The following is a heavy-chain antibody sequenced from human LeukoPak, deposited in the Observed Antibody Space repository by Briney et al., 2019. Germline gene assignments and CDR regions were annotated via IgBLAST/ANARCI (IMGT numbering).Heavy chain of an antibody. Sequence: SETLSLTCTVSGGSISSYYWSWIRQPAGKGLEWIGRIYTSGSTNYNPSLKSRVTMSVDTSKNQFSLKLSSVTAADTAVYYCARFNIRANYYYMDVWGKGTTVTVSS. CDR3: ARFNIRANYYYMDV. CDR1: GGSISSYY. D-gene: IGHD3-3*02. J-gene: IGHJ6*03. V-gene: IGHV4-4*07. CDR2: IYTSGST.